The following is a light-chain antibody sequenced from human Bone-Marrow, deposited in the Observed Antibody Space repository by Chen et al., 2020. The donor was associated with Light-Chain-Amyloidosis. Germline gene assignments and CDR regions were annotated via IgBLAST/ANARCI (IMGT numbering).Light chain of an antibody. J-gene: IGKJ1*01. CDR3: QQYYSAPWT. CDR1: QSILFSSNSENY. Sequence: DIVMTQSPDSLAVSLGGRATINCKSSQSILFSSNSENYLAWYQKKPGQPPKLLIYWASTRESGVPDRCSGSGSGTDFTLTISSLQAEDVAVYYCQQYYSAPWTFGQGTKVDVK. CDR2: WAS. V-gene: IGKV4-1*01.